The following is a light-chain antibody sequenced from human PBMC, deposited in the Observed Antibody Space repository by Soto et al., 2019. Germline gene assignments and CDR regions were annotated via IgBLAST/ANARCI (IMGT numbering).Light chain of an antibody. V-gene: IGKV3-20*01. J-gene: IGKJ4*01. CDR3: QQYVSSGLT. CDR1: QSVSSSY. Sequence: EIVLTQSPGTLSLSPGERATLSCRASQSVSSSYLAWYQQKPGQAPRLLIYGASSRATGIPDRFSGSGSGTDVPLTISRLEPEDFAVDYCQQYVSSGLTFGGGTKVEIK. CDR2: GAS.